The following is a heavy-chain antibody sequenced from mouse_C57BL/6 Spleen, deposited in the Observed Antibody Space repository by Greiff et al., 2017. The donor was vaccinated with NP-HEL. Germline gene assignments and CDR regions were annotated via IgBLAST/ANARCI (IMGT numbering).Heavy chain of an antibody. Sequence: VQLQQPGAELVKPGASVKLSCKASGYTFTSYWMHWVKQRPGQGLEWIGMIHPNSGSTNYNEKFKSKATLTVDKSSSTAYMQLSSLTSEDSAVYYCARSEVITTVVPGAWFAYWGQGTLVTVSA. J-gene: IGHJ3*01. V-gene: IGHV1-64*01. CDR3: ARSEVITTVVPGAWFAY. D-gene: IGHD1-1*01. CDR2: IHPNSGST. CDR1: GYTFTSYW.